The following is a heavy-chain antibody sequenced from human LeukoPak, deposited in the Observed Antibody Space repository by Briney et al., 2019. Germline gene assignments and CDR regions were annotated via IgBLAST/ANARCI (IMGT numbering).Heavy chain of an antibody. D-gene: IGHD6-19*01. J-gene: IGHJ4*02. CDR3: ARAPRYSSGWYFDY. CDR2: ISSSSSYI. CDR1: GFTFSSYS. Sequence: GGSLRLSCAASGFTFSSYSMNWVRQAPGKGLEWVSSISSSSSYIYYADSVKGRFTISRDNSKNTLYLQMNSLRAEDTAVYYCARAPRYSSGWYFDYWGQGTLVTVSS. V-gene: IGHV3-21*04.